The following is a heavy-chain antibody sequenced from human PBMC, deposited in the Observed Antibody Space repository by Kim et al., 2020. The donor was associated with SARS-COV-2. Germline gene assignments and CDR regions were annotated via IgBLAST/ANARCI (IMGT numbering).Heavy chain of an antibody. V-gene: IGHV4-59*08. J-gene: IGHJ4*02. CDR3: AREKSSYYYFDY. CDR1: GGSISSYY. Sequence: SETLSLTCTVSGGSISSYYWSWIRQPPGEGLEWLGYIYYSGSTNYNPSLKSRVTISIDTSKNQFSLILSSVTAADTAVYYCAREKSSYYYFDYWGQGTLVTVSS. CDR2: IYYSGST. D-gene: IGHD2-15*01.